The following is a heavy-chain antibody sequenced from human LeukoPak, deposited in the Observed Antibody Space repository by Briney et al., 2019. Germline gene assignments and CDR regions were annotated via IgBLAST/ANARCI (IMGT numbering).Heavy chain of an antibody. D-gene: IGHD3-22*01. CDR2: ISYDGSNK. CDR3: ASSPPFGYYYLDY. Sequence: GGSLSLSCAASGFTFISYAMHWVRQAPGKGLEWVAVISYDGSNKYYADSVKGRFTISRDNSKNTLYLQMNSLRAEDTAVYYCASSPPFGYYYLDYWGQGTLVTVSS. J-gene: IGHJ4*02. V-gene: IGHV3-30*04. CDR1: GFTFISYA.